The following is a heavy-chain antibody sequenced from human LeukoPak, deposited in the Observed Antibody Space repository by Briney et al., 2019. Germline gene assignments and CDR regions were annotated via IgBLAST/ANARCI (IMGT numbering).Heavy chain of an antibody. CDR3: ARRYGSGSYYQRGENWFDP. D-gene: IGHD3-10*01. J-gene: IGHJ5*02. CDR1: RVSFSGYF. Sequence: PSETLSLTCDVYRVSFSGYFWSWIRQTPGKGLEWIRSLYYSGSTYYHPSLKSRVTMSVDTSKNQFSLKLSSVTAADTGVYYCARRYGSGSYYQRGENWFDPWGQGTLVTVSS. V-gene: IGHV4-34*01. CDR2: LYYSGST.